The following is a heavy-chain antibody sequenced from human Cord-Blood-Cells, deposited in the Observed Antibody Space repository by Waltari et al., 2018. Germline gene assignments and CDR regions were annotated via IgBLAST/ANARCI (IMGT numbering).Heavy chain of an antibody. CDR1: GGTFRSYA. D-gene: IGHD1-26*01. CDR3: ARVEHSGSYYWFDP. V-gene: IGHV1-69*06. Sequence: QVQLVRSGAEVKKPGASVKVSCKASGGTFRSYAISWVRQAPGQGLEWMGGIIPIFGTANYAQKFQGRVTITADKSTSTAYMELSSLRSEDTAVYYCARVEHSGSYYWFDPWGQGTLVTVSS. J-gene: IGHJ5*02. CDR2: IIPIFGTA.